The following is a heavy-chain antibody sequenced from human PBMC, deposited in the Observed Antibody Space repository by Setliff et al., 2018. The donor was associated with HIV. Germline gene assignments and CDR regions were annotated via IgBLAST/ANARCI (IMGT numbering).Heavy chain of an antibody. Sequence: PSETLSLTCSVSGDSIRSGSYFWGWIRQTPGKGLEWIGNIYYTGFAYYNPSLKSRVTISLDTSNTHFFLNLTSVTDADTAVYFCTREGRGDPAMATTRIDYWGQGKLVTAPQ. CDR1: GDSIRSGSYF. CDR2: IYYTGFA. CDR3: TREGRGDPAMATTRIDY. J-gene: IGHJ4*02. V-gene: IGHV4-39*02. D-gene: IGHD1-1*01.